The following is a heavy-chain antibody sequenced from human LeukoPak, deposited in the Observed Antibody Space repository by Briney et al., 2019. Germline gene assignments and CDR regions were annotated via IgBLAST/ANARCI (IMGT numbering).Heavy chain of an antibody. CDR3: ARRAYSAAYWKHFDY. Sequence: SETLSLTCTVSGGSIGSYYWSWIRQPPGKGLEGIGYIYYSGSTNYNPSLKSRVTISVDTSKNQFSLKLNSVTAADTAVYFCARRAYSAAYWKHFDYWGQGTLVTVSS. V-gene: IGHV4-59*08. CDR2: IYYSGST. CDR1: GGSIGSYY. D-gene: IGHD1-1*01. J-gene: IGHJ4*02.